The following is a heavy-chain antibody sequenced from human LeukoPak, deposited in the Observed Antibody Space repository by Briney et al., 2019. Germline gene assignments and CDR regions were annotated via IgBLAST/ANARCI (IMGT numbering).Heavy chain of an antibody. CDR1: GYTFTSYG. Sequence: GASVKVSCKASGYTFTSYGISWVRQAPGQGVEWMGWISAYNGNTNYAQKLQGRVTMTTDTSTSTAYMELRSLRSDDTAVYYCARGRGQRLDGYNFDGAFDIWGQGTMVTVSS. CDR2: ISAYNGNT. CDR3: ARGRGQRLDGYNFDGAFDI. J-gene: IGHJ3*02. D-gene: IGHD5-24*01. V-gene: IGHV1-18*01.